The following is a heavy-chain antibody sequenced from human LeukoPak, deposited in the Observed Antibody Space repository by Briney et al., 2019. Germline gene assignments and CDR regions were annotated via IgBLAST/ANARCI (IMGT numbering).Heavy chain of an antibody. D-gene: IGHD5-12*01. CDR1: GCTFSSYS. CDR3: ARESGYDRHSYYYYGMDV. V-gene: IGHV3-21*01. J-gene: IGHJ6*02. Sequence: GGSLRLSCAASGCTFSSYSMNWVRQAPGKGLEWVSSISSSSYIYYADSVKGRFTISRDNAKNSLYLQMNSLRAEDTAVYYCARESGYDRHSYYYYGMDVWGQGTTVTVSS. CDR2: ISSSSYI.